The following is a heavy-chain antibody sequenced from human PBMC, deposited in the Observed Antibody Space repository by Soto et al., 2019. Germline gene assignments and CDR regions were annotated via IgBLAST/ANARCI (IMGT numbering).Heavy chain of an antibody. Sequence: QVQLQESGPGLVKPSETLSLTCSVSGDSVSSGTYYWGWIRQSPGKGLEWIGHVHYSGSANYNPTLKSPVTRSAHTSTTQFSLRLASVPAADTAVYFCARDMRYLYGMDVWGQGTTVTVSS. CDR2: VHYSGSA. D-gene: IGHD1-20*01. CDR1: GDSVSSGTYY. V-gene: IGHV4-61*01. CDR3: ARDMRYLYGMDV. J-gene: IGHJ6*02.